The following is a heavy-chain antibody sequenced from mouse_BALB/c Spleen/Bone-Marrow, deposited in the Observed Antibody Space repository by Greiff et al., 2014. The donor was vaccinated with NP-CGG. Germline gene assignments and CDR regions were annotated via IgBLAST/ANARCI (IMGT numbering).Heavy chain of an antibody. D-gene: IGHD2-3*01. V-gene: IGHV5-6-3*01. J-gene: IGHJ3*01. CDR3: ARDRGWLLRFAY. CDR1: GFTFSSYG. Sequence: VHVKQSGGGLVQPGGSLKLSCAASGFTFSSYGMSWVRQTPDKRLELVATINSNGGSTYYPDSVKGRFTISRDNAKNTLYLQMSSLKSEDTAMYYCARDRGWLLRFAYWGQGTLVTVSA. CDR2: INSNGGST.